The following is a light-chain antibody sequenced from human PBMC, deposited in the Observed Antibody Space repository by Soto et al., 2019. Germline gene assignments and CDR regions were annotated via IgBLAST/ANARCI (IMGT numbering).Light chain of an antibody. CDR3: QQLNGYPRI. CDR2: AAS. V-gene: IGKV1-9*01. CDR1: QGINSF. J-gene: IGKJ1*01. Sequence: DLQLTQSPSFLSASVGDEVTITCRASQGINSFLAWYQQKPGKAPKVLIYAASTLESGVPSRFSGSGSGTEFTLTISSLQPEDFATYYCQQLNGYPRIFGQGTKVEIK.